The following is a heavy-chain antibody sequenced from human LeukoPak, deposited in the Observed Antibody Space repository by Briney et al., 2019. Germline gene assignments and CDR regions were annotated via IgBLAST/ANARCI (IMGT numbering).Heavy chain of an antibody. CDR2: IHYSGST. Sequence: PSETLSLTCTVSGGSISSGGYYWSWIRQHPGKGLEWIGYIHYSGSTYYNPSLKSRVTISVDTSKNQFSLKLSSVTAADTAVYYCARDETSYSSGWRIRAFDIWGQGTMVTVSS. D-gene: IGHD6-19*01. J-gene: IGHJ3*02. CDR1: GGSISSGGYY. V-gene: IGHV4-31*03. CDR3: ARDETSYSSGWRIRAFDI.